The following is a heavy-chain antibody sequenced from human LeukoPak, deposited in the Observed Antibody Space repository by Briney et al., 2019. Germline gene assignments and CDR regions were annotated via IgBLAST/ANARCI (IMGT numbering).Heavy chain of an antibody. CDR3: ARDIAVAGTGDFYYYYGMDV. Sequence: ASVKVSCKASGYTFTDYYLHWVRQAPGQGLEWMGWINPNSGGTNYAQKFQGRVTMTRDTSINTAYMELSRLKSDDTAVYYCARDIAVAGTGDFYYYYGMDVWGQGTTVTVSS. V-gene: IGHV1-2*02. CDR2: INPNSGGT. J-gene: IGHJ6*02. CDR1: GYTFTDYY. D-gene: IGHD6-19*01.